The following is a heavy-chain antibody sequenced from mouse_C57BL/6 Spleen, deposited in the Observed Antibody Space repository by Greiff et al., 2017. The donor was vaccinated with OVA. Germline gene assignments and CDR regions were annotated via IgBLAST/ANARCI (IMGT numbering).Heavy chain of an antibody. J-gene: IGHJ3*01. CDR3: AAYYYGSSPFAY. V-gene: IGHV2-3*01. CDR2: IWGEGST. CDR1: GFSLTSYG. D-gene: IGHD1-1*01. Sequence: QVQLKESGPGLVAPSQRLSITCTVSGFSLTSYGVSWVRQPPGKGLEWLGVIWGEGSTNYHSALISRLSISTDTSKSQVFLQLNSLQTDDTATYYCAAYYYGSSPFAYWGQGTLVTVSA.